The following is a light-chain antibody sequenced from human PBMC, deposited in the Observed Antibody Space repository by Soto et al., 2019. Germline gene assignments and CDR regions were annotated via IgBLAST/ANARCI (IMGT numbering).Light chain of an antibody. V-gene: IGLV2-14*01. CDR1: SSDVDSYNY. CDR2: EVS. Sequence: QSALTQPASVSGSPGQSITISCTGTSSDVDSYNYVSWYQQHPGKAPKLMIYEVSNRPSGVSNRFSGSKSGNTASLTISGLQAEDEADYYCSSYTTSNTLVFGGGTKLTVL. CDR3: SSYTTSNTLV. J-gene: IGLJ3*02.